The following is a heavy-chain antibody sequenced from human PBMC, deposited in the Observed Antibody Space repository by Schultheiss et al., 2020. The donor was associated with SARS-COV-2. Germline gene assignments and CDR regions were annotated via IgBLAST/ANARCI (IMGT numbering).Heavy chain of an antibody. CDR3: ARDPQQFRRAFDI. Sequence: GGSLRLSCAASGFTVSSNYMSWVRQAPGKGLEWVSVIYSGGSTYYADSVKGRFTISRDNSKNTLYLQMNSLRAEDTAVYYCARDPQQFRRAFDIWGQGTMVTVSS. D-gene: IGHD4-11*01. J-gene: IGHJ3*02. CDR2: IYSGGST. CDR1: GFTVSSNY. V-gene: IGHV3-66*01.